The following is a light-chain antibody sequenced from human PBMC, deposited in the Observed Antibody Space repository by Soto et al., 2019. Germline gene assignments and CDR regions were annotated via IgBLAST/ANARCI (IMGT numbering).Light chain of an antibody. J-gene: IGLJ2*01. V-gene: IGLV3-1*01. CDR1: KLGDKY. CDR3: QAWDSNTVV. CDR2: QDN. Sequence: SYELTQPPSVSVSPGQTASIACSGDKLGDKYACWYQQKPGQSPVVVIYQDNKRPSGIPERFSGSNSGNTATLTISGTQPMDEADYYCQAWDSNTVVFGGGTKVTVL.